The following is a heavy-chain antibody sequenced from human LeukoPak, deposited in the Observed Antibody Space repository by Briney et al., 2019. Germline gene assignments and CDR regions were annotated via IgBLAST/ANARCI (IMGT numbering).Heavy chain of an antibody. CDR1: GFTFSSYE. V-gene: IGHV3-48*03. Sequence: PGGSLRLSCAASGFTFSSYEMNWVRQAPGKGLEWVSYISSSGSTIYYADSVKGRFTISRDNAKNSLYLQMNSLRADDTAVYYCARGKNGDSLFDYWGQGTLVTVSS. CDR3: ARGKNGDSLFDY. D-gene: IGHD4-17*01. CDR2: ISSSGSTI. J-gene: IGHJ4*02.